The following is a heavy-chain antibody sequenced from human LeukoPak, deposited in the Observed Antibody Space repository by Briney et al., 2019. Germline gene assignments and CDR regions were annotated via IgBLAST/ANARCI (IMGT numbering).Heavy chain of an antibody. CDR2: INWNGGHT. Sequence: PGGSLRLSCAASGFTFDDYGIHWVRQAPRKGLEWVSGINWNGGHTNYADSVKGRFTISRDNAKNSLYLQMNSLRDDDMALYYCARGNSGSYSQDWFDPWGQGTLVTVSS. CDR3: ARGNSGSYSQDWFDP. J-gene: IGHJ5*02. V-gene: IGHV3-20*04. D-gene: IGHD1-26*01. CDR1: GFTFDDYG.